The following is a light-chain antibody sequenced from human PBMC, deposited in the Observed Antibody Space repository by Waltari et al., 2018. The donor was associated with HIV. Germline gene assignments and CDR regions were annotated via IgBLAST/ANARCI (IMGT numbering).Light chain of an antibody. CDR2: RND. J-gene: IGLJ3*02. CDR1: NNNVGNQG. V-gene: IGLV10-54*04. CDR3: SAWDDSVKAWV. Sequence: QAGLTQPPSVSKGLGQTATLTCTGNNNNVGNQGAAWRQQHQGHPPKLLSYRNDNRPSGISERFSSSRSGNTASLTITGLQPEDEADYYCSAWDDSVKAWVFGGGTKLTVL.